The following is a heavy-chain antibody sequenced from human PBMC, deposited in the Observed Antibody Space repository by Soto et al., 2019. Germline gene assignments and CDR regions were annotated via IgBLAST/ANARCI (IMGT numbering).Heavy chain of an antibody. CDR1: GFTFGIYA. D-gene: IGHD1-26*01. CDR2: ISATGGST. V-gene: IGHV3-23*01. CDR3: AKDLSIYYYSDF. J-gene: IGHJ4*02. Sequence: EVQLLESGGDLVQPGGSLRLSCAASGFTFGIYAMTWVRQAPGKGLEWVSTISATGGSTFYADSVTGRFTISRDNSKKTLYLPMNSLRAHHTAIHDCAKDLSIYYYSDFWGQGTLVTVSS.